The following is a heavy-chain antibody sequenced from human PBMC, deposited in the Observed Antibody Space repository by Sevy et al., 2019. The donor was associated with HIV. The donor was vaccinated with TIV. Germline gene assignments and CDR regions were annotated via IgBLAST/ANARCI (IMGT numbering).Heavy chain of an antibody. V-gene: IGHV3-7*01. CDR3: GSEEAGGYSYRLDC. D-gene: IGHD5-18*01. CDR1: GFTFSVYW. J-gene: IGHJ4*02. Sequence: GGSLRLSCAASGFTFSVYWMSWVRQAPGKGLEWVATMKEDGSDKDYVDSVKGRFTISRDNAKNSLYLQMNSLRAEDTAVYYCGSEEAGGYSYRLDCWGQGTLVTVSS. CDR2: MKEDGSDK.